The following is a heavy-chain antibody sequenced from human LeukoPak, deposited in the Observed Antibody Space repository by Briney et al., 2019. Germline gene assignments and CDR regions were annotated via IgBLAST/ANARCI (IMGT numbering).Heavy chain of an antibody. CDR3: ARGYSSSWYRDYYYYYMDV. D-gene: IGHD6-13*01. Sequence: ASVKVSCQASGYTFTGYYMHWVRQAPGQGLEWMGWINPNSGGTNYAQKFQGRVTMTRDTSISTAYMELSRLGSDDTAVYYCARGYSSSWYRDYYYYYMDVWGKGTTVTISS. J-gene: IGHJ6*03. CDR2: INPNSGGT. V-gene: IGHV1-2*02. CDR1: GYTFTGYY.